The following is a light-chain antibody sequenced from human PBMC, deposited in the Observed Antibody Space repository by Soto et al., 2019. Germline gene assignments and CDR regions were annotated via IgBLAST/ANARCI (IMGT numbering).Light chain of an antibody. CDR1: QSVSSY. Sequence: EIVLTHSPATLSFSPLEIATLSFSSSQSVSSYLAWYQQKPGQAPRLLIYDASNRATGIPARFSGSGSGTDFTLTISRLEPEDFAVYYCKQYGRSPNFGQGTRLEIK. V-gene: IGKV3-20*01. CDR3: KQYGRSPN. J-gene: IGKJ5*01. CDR2: DAS.